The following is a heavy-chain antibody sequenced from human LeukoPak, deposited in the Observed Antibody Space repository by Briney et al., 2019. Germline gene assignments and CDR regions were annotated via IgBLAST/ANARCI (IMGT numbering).Heavy chain of an antibody. CDR1: GFTFTSSA. J-gene: IGHJ3*02. V-gene: IGHV1-58*02. D-gene: IGHD6-19*01. Sequence: GASVKVSCKXSGFTFTSSAMQWVRQARRQRLEWIGWIVVGSGNTNYAQKFQERVTITRDMSTSTAYMELSSLRSEDTAVYYCAAPSVAGGFDIWGQGTMVTVSS. CDR3: AAPSVAGGFDI. CDR2: IVVGSGNT.